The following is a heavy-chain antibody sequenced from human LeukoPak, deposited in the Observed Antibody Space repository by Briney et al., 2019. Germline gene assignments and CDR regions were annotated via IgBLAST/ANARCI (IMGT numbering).Heavy chain of an antibody. J-gene: IGHJ4*02. CDR3: ANDGSGDY. D-gene: IGHD5-24*01. CDR1: GFTFSTQT. Sequence: GGSLRLSCAASGFTFSTQTINWVRQAPGKGLEWVSSISSSSSYIYYADSVKGRFTISRDNAKNSLYLQMNSLRAEDTAVYYCANDGSGDYWGQGTLVTVSS. CDR2: ISSSSSYI. V-gene: IGHV3-21*01.